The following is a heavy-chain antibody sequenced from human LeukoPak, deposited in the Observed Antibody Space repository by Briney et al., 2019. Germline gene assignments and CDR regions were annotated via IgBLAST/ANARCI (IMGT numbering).Heavy chain of an antibody. D-gene: IGHD2-2*01. CDR3: ARTPFNIVVVPAAIEVQSNFYMDV. CDR2: ISHDGSNK. CDR1: GFTFSSYG. J-gene: IGHJ6*03. Sequence: PGGSLRLSCAASGFTFSSYGFHWVRQAPGKGLEWVAVISHDGSNKFYADSVQGRFTISRDNSKNTLYLQMNSLRAEDTAVYYCARTPFNIVVVPAAIEVQSNFYMDVWGKGTTVTISS. V-gene: IGHV3-30*03.